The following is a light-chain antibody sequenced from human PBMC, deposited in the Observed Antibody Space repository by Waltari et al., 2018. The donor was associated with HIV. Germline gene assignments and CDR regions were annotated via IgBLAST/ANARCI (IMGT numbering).Light chain of an antibody. Sequence: QSVLIQSPSMSGTPGQSITISCSGSNSNIGKNGVYWHQKFPGTAPKVLIYSNNRRPSGVPDRFSGSKSGTSASLAISGLRSEDEADYYCSVWDDSLSVQVFGGGTKLTVL. J-gene: IGLJ3*02. V-gene: IGLV1-47*01. CDR3: SVWDDSLSVQV. CDR2: SNN. CDR1: NSNIGKNG.